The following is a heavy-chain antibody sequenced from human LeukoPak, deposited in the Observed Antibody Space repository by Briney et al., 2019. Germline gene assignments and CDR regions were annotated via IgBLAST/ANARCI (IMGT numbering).Heavy chain of an antibody. Sequence: GGSLRLSCAASGFTFSDYYMSWIRQAPEKGLEWVSYISSSGSTIYYADSVKGRFTISRDNAKNSLYLQMNSLRAEGTAVYYCARVTPSTGDAFDIWGQGTMVTVSS. J-gene: IGHJ3*02. D-gene: IGHD2-8*02. CDR2: ISSSGSTI. CDR1: GFTFSDYY. V-gene: IGHV3-11*01. CDR3: ARVTPSTGDAFDI.